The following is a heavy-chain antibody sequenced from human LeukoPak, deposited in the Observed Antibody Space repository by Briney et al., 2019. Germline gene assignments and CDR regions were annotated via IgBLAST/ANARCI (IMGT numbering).Heavy chain of an antibody. Sequence: QRGGSLRLSCAVSGFTFDDNAMHWVRQPPGKGLEWVSLITWDGSITYQADPVRGRFSISRDNSKNSLYIQMNGLKTEDTALYFCARSRNDGSGGYISHWGPGTLVTVSS. J-gene: IGHJ4*02. CDR3: ARSRNDGSGGYISH. V-gene: IGHV3-43*02. D-gene: IGHD3-10*01. CDR2: ITWDGSIT. CDR1: GFTFDDNA.